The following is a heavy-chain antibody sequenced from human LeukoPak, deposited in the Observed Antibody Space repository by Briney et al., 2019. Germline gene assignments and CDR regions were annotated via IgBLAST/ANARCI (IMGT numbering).Heavy chain of an antibody. Sequence: SETLSLTCTVSGVSISSYYWTWIRQPPGEGLEWIGYIYYSGSTNYNPSLKSRVTISVDTSKNQFSLKVSSVTAADTAVYYCARALQPGVYAFDIWGQGTMVTVS. V-gene: IGHV4-59*01. CDR3: ARALQPGVYAFDI. CDR2: IYYSGST. J-gene: IGHJ3*02. D-gene: IGHD6-13*01. CDR1: GVSISSYY.